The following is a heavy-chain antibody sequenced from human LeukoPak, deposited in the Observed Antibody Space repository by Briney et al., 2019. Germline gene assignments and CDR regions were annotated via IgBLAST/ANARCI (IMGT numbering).Heavy chain of an antibody. Sequence: ASVKVSCKASGGTFSSYAISWVRQAPGQGLEWMGGIIPIFGTANYAQKFQGRVTITADKSTSTAYMELSSLRSEDTAVYYCARMSYYDRRGDNWFDPWGQGTLVIVSS. CDR1: GGTFSSYA. D-gene: IGHD3-22*01. CDR2: IIPIFGTA. CDR3: ARMSYYDRRGDNWFDP. J-gene: IGHJ5*02. V-gene: IGHV1-69*06.